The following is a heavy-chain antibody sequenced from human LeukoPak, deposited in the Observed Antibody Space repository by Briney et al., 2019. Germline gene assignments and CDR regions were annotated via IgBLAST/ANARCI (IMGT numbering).Heavy chain of an antibody. CDR1: GGTFSSYA. J-gene: IGHJ3*02. V-gene: IGHV1-69*05. CDR3: ARDLFYCTNGVCRQTDPDAFDI. Sequence: SVKVSCKASGGTFSSYAISWVRQAPGQGLEWMGRIIPIFGTANYAQKIQGRVTITTDESTSTAYMELSSLRSEDTAVYYCARDLFYCTNGVCRQTDPDAFDIWGQGTMVTVSS. CDR2: IIPIFGTA. D-gene: IGHD2-8*01.